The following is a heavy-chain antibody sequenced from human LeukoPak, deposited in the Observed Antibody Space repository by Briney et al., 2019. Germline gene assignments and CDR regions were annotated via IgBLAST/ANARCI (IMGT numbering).Heavy chain of an antibody. CDR3: AKGCFGSGSFPHNFDY. CDR2: VRGNGDST. D-gene: IGHD3-10*01. J-gene: IGHJ4*02. V-gene: IGHV3-23*01. Sequence: GGSLRLSCAASGFTFSSFAMHWVRQAPGKGLEWVAIVRGNGDSTHYADSVKGRFTISRDNSKNMLYLQMNSLRDEDTAVYYCAKGCFGSGSFPHNFDYWGQGTLVTVSS. CDR1: GFTFSSFA.